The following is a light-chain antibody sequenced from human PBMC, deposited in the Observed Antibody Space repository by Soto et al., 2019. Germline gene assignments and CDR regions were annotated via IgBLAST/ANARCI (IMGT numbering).Light chain of an antibody. J-gene: IGLJ1*01. CDR2: EVS. Sequence: QSALTQPASVSGSPGQSITISCTGTSSDVGGYNYVSWYQQHPGKAPKLMIYEVSNRPSGVSNRFSGSKSGNTASLTISGLQAEDGADYYCSSYTSSSIDYVCGTGTKVTFL. CDR3: SSYTSSSIDYV. V-gene: IGLV2-14*01. CDR1: SSDVGGYNY.